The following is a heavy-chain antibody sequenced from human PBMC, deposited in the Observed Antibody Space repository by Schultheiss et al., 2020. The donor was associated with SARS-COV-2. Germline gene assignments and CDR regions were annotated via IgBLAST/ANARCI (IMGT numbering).Heavy chain of an antibody. Sequence: KISCKASGYTFTSYGISWVRQAPGQGLEWMGWISAYNGNTNYAQKLQGRVTMTTDTSTSTAYMELRSLRSDDTAVYYCAREPPYYDFWSGYYRHYYYGMDVWGQGTTVTVSS. J-gene: IGHJ6*02. V-gene: IGHV1-18*01. CDR1: GYTFTSYG. CDR3: AREPPYYDFWSGYYRHYYYGMDV. CDR2: ISAYNGNT. D-gene: IGHD3-3*01.